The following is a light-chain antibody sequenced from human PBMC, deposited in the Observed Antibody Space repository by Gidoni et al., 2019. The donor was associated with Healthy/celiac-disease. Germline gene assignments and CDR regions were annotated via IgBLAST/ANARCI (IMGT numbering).Light chain of an antibody. J-gene: IGKJ4*01. Sequence: RGTLSLSPGERATLSCRASQSVSSSYLAWYQQKPGQAPRLLIYGASSRATGIPDRFSDSGAGTGFTLTISRLETEDFGVYYCQQYGSSPLTFGGGTKVEIK. CDR3: QQYGSSPLT. CDR2: GAS. CDR1: QSVSSSY. V-gene: IGKV3-20*01.